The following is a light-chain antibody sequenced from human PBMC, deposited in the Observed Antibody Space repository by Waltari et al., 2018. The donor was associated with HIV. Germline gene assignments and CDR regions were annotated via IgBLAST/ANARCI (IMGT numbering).Light chain of an antibody. Sequence: QSVLTQPPSVSAAPGQTVTISCSGSSSNIGNHDVSWYQQLPGTAPKLLIYGNNKRPSRTPDRCSGSKSGTSATLGITGLQTGDEADYYCGTWDSSLSAVFGGGTKLTVL. CDR3: GTWDSSLSAV. J-gene: IGLJ3*02. CDR1: SSNIGNHD. V-gene: IGLV1-51*01. CDR2: GNN.